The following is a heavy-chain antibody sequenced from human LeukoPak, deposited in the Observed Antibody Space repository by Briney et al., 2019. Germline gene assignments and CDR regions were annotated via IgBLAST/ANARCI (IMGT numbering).Heavy chain of an antibody. J-gene: IGHJ2*01. CDR2: IGTFDDS. CDR3: ARSGGTWYFDP. V-gene: IGHV3-13*01. CDR1: GFTFSAFD. D-gene: IGHD3-10*01. Sequence: TGGSLRLSCSASGFTFSAFDMHWLRQTTGKRLELVSSIGTFDDSYYPRSVKGRFTISRDNAENSLYLQMNGLRAGDTAVYYCARSGGTWYFDPWGRGTLVTVSS.